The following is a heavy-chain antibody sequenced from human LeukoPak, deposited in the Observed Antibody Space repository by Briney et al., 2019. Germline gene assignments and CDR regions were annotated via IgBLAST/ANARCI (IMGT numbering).Heavy chain of an antibody. Sequence: GGSLRPSCAASGFTFSSYSMNWVRQAPGKGLEWVSYIGTSSSTIYYADSVKGRFTISRDNAKHSLYLQMNSLRDEDTAVYYCARHDYGGNSGDYWGQGTLVTVSS. J-gene: IGHJ4*02. V-gene: IGHV3-48*02. CDR3: ARHDYGGNSGDY. D-gene: IGHD4-23*01. CDR2: IGTSSSTI. CDR1: GFTFSSYS.